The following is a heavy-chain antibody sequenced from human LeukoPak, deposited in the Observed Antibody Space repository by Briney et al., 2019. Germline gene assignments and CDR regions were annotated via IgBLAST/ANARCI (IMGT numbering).Heavy chain of an antibody. V-gene: IGHV4-34*01. CDR1: GGSFSGYY. CDR2: INHSGGT. J-gene: IGHJ4*02. D-gene: IGHD3-10*01. Sequence: SETLSLTCAVYGGSFSGYYWSWIRQPPGKGLEWIGEINHSGGTNYNPSLKSRVTISVDTSKNQFSLKLSSVTAADTAVYYCARRRFFGYGSGSYYIGEDYWGQGTLVTVSS. CDR3: ARRRFFGYGSGSYYIGEDY.